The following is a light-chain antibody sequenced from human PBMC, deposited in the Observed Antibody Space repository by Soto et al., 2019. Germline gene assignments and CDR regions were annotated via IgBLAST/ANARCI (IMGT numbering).Light chain of an antibody. J-gene: IGLJ3*02. V-gene: IGLV4-69*01. CDR3: QTWGAGIQGV. CDR2: VKSDGIH. Sequence: QLVLTQPPSASASLGASVKLTCTLSSGHGTYAIAWHQQQPEKGPRYLMKVKSDGIHSKGDGIPDRFSGSSSGSERYLTISSLQSDDEADYYCQTWGAGIQGVFGGGTKLTVL. CDR1: SGHGTYA.